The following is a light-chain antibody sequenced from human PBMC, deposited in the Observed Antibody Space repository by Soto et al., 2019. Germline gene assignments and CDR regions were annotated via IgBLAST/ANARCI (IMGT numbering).Light chain of an antibody. CDR3: QQYTGPPTT. Sequence: EIVLTQSPGTLSLSPGERSTLSCRASQSISSYLAWYQQKPGQAPRLLIYGASTRAAGIPDRFSGSRSGTDFTLTITRLEPEDSAVYFCQQYTGPPTTFGQGTRLEI. J-gene: IGKJ5*01. V-gene: IGKV3-20*01. CDR1: QSISSY. CDR2: GAS.